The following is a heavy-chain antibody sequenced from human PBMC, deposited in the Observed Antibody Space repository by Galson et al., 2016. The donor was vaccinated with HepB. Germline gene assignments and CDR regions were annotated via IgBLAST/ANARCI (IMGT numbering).Heavy chain of an antibody. Sequence: SLRLSCAASGFTFSVSAIHWVRQAPGKGLEWVARIRTRKNRYTTTYAASVKGRFTISRDDSRSTAYLEINSLNTEDTATYYCTRLQYGLDAWGQGTTVTVSS. J-gene: IGHJ6*02. V-gene: IGHV3-73*01. CDR1: GFTFSVSA. CDR3: TRLQYGLDA. CDR2: IRTRKNRYTT.